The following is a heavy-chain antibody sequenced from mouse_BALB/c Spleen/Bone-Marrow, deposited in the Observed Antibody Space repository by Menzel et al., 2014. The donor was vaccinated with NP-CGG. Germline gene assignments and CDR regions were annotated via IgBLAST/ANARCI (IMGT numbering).Heavy chain of an antibody. V-gene: IGHV5-17*02. Sequence: EVKVVESGGGLVQPGGSRKLSCAASGFTFSSFGMHWVRQAPEKGLEWVAYISSGSSTIYYADTVKARFTISRDNPKNTLFLQMTSLRSEDTAMYYCARGDLLRGFAYWGQGTLVTVSA. D-gene: IGHD1-1*01. CDR1: GFTFSSFG. CDR2: ISSGSSTI. J-gene: IGHJ3*01. CDR3: ARGDLLRGFAY.